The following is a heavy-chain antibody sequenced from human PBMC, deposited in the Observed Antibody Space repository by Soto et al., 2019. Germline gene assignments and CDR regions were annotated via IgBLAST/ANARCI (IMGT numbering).Heavy chain of an antibody. Sequence: VQLVESGGDLVQPGGSLRLSCAASGFTFSSFWITWVRQAPGKGLEWIGEINHSGSAYYNPALGDRVTISVDTSKKQFSLSLTSVTAADTGRYYCARAFKGIIENTGWPKPYYYGLDVWAQGTAVIVSS. CDR2: INHSGSA. V-gene: IGHV4-34*01. CDR1: GFTFSSFW. J-gene: IGHJ6*02. D-gene: IGHD6-19*01. CDR3: ARAFKGIIENTGWPKPYYYGLDV.